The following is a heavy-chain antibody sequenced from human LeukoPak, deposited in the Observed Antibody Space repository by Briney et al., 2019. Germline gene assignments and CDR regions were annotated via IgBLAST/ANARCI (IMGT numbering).Heavy chain of an antibody. D-gene: IGHD3-10*01. CDR2: IKHDGSER. CDR3: TRDQLRGSWFDP. V-gene: IGHV3-7*01. Sequence: GSLRLSCAASGFTFSNYWMSWVRRAPGKGLEWVANIKHDGSERYYVDSVEGRFNISRDNAKNTLYLQMNSLRAEDTAVYYCTRDQLRGSWFDPWGQGTLATVSS. J-gene: IGHJ5*02. CDR1: GFTFSNYW.